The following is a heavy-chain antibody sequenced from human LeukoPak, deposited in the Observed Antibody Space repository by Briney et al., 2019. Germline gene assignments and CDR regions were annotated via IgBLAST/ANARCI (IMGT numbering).Heavy chain of an antibody. J-gene: IGHJ6*03. CDR2: ISSTSSYI. D-gene: IGHD6-6*01. CDR1: GFTFSSYS. CDR3: ARGSGGQQLIRGYYYMDV. Sequence: GGSLRLSCAASGFTFSSYSMNWVRQAPGKGLEWVSSISSTSSYIYYADSVKGRFTISTDNAKNSLYLQMSSLRAEDTAVYYCARGSGGQQLIRGYYYMDVWGKGTTVTVSS. V-gene: IGHV3-21*01.